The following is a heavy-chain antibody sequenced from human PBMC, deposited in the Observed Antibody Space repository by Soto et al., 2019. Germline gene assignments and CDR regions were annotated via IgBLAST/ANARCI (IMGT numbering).Heavy chain of an antibody. Sequence: PVESLKISGKGSGYSFAGYWITWVRQEPGKGLEWMGRIDPSDSQTYYSPSFRGHVTISVTKSITTVFLQWSSLRASDTAMYYCARQIYDSDTGPNFQYYFDSWGQGTPVTVSS. CDR2: IDPSDSQT. V-gene: IGHV5-10-1*01. J-gene: IGHJ4*02. CDR1: GYSFAGYW. D-gene: IGHD3-22*01. CDR3: ARQIYDSDTGPNFQYYFDS.